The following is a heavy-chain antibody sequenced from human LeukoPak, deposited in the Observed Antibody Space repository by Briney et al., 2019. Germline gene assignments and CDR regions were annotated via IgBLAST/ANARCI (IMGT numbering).Heavy chain of an antibody. CDR2: ISGSGGST. J-gene: IGHJ6*02. CDR3: AKVGRGPYDILTGDYYYYGMDV. V-gene: IGHV3-23*01. Sequence: PGGSLRLSCAASGFTFSSYAMRWVRQAPGKGLEWVSAISGSGGSTYYADSVKGRFTISRDNSKNTLYLQMNSLRAEDTAVYYCAKVGRGPYDILTGDYYYYGMDVWGQGTTVTVSS. D-gene: IGHD3-9*01. CDR1: GFTFSSYA.